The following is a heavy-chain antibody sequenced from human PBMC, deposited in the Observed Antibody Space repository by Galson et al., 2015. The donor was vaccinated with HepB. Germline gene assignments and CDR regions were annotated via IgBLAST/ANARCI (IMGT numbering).Heavy chain of an antibody. D-gene: IGHD3-10*01. CDR2: INPSGGST. V-gene: IGHV1-46*01. CDR1: GYKFTSYY. CDR3: ARGVLLWDGPDY. Sequence: SVKVSCKASGYKFTSYYMHWVRQAPGQGLEWTGIINPSGGSTDYAQKFRGRLTMTRDTSTSTVFMELSSLTSEDTAVYHCARGVLLWDGPDYWGQGTLVTVSS. J-gene: IGHJ4*02.